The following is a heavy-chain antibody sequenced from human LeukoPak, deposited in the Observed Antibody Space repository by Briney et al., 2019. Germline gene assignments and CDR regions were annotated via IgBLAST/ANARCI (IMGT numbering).Heavy chain of an antibody. CDR2: INPNSGGT. Sequence: ASVKVSCKASGYTFTGYYMHWVRQAPGQGLEWMGWINPNSGGTNYAQKFQGRVTMTRDTSISTAYMELSRLRSDDTAVYYCASSGKIFGVVKGHYYMDVWGKGTTVTVSS. CDR3: ASSGKIFGVVKGHYYMDV. J-gene: IGHJ6*03. V-gene: IGHV1-2*02. CDR1: GYTFTGYY. D-gene: IGHD3-3*01.